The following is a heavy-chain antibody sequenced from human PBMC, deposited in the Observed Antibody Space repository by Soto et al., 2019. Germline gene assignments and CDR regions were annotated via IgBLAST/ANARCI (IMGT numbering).Heavy chain of an antibody. D-gene: IGHD6-19*01. CDR1: GFTFRTYG. CDR2: ISGSGGER. V-gene: IGHV3-23*01. Sequence: GESLKISCSASGFTFRTYGMTLVLQAPGKGLEWVSGISGSGGERYYGDSGEGRFSISRDNSENTLFLQMHSLRAEDTAIYYCAKDTLNDSGSFDYWGQGTLVTVSS. CDR3: AKDTLNDSGSFDY. J-gene: IGHJ4*02.